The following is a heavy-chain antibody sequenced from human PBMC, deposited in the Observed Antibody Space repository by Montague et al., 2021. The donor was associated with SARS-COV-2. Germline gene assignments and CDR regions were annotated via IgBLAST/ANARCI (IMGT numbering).Heavy chain of an antibody. J-gene: IGHJ4*02. CDR3: ARDPRGDGDYFYDY. CDR1: GFTFTNYA. Sequence: SLRLSCAASGFTFTNYAMNWVRQVPGKGLEWVSFISSSGTITYYADSVRGRFTISRDNAKNSLSLHMNSLRDEDTAVYYCARDPRGDGDYFYDYWGQGTLVTVSS. V-gene: IGHV3-48*02. D-gene: IGHD4-17*01. CDR2: ISSSGTIT.